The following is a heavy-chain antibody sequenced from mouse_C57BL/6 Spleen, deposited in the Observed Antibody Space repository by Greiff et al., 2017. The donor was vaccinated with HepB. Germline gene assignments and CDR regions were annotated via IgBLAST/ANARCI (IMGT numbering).Heavy chain of an antibody. D-gene: IGHD1-1*01. CDR1: GYSITSGYY. Sequence: EVQLQESGPGLVKPSQSLSLTCSVTGYSITSGYYWNWIRQFPGNKLEWMGYISYDGSNNYNPSLKNRISITRDTSKNQFFLKLNSVTTEDTATYYCARMLRAFDYWGQGTTLTVSS. CDR3: ARMLRAFDY. CDR2: ISYDGSN. V-gene: IGHV3-6*01. J-gene: IGHJ2*01.